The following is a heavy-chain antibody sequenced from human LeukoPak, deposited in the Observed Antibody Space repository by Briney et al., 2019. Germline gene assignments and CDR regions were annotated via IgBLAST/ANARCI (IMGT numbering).Heavy chain of an antibody. D-gene: IGHD3-10*01. CDR3: ARDVWVRGVIISDY. CDR1: GGSISSTNW. J-gene: IGHJ4*02. V-gene: IGHV4-4*02. CDR2: VDHSGYT. Sequence: SGTLSLTCAVSGGSISSTNWWTWVRQPPGKGLEWIGEVDHSGYTNYNPPLKSRVTISVDKSKNHFSLKLSSVTAADTAIYYCARDVWVRGVIISDYWGQGTLVTVSS.